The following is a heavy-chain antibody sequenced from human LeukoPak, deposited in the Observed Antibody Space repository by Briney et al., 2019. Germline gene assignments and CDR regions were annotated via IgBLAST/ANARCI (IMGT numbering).Heavy chain of an antibody. CDR2: IYYSGST. CDR1: GGSISSGVYY. V-gene: IGHV4-30-4*01. J-gene: IGHJ4*02. CDR3: ARSAGGSSSGSLFFFDN. D-gene: IGHD3-10*01. Sequence: SETLSLTCTFSGGSISSGVYYWSWIRQPPGKGLEWFGYIYYSGSTYYNPSLKSRVTISVDTCKNQFSLKLSSVTAAHTAVYYCARSAGGSSSGSLFFFDNWGQGTLVTVSS.